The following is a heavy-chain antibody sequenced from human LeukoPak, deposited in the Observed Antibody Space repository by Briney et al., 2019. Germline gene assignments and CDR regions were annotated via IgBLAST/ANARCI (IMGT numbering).Heavy chain of an antibody. V-gene: IGHV3-23*01. CDR1: GFTFSSYA. CDR3: AKDGYDYYYYYMDV. D-gene: IGHD1-1*01. J-gene: IGHJ6*03. CDR2: ISGSGGTT. Sequence: PGGSLRLSCAASGFTFSSYAMSWVRQAPGKGLEWVSAISGSGGTTYYADSVEGRFTISRDNSKNTLYLQMNSLRAEDTAVYYCAKDGYDYYYYYMDVWGRGTAVTVSS.